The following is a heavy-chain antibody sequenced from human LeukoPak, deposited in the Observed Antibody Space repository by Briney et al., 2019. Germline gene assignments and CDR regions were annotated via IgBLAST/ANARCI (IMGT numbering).Heavy chain of an antibody. V-gene: IGHV3-23*01. Sequence: GGSLRLSCTASGFTFSSHAMSWVRQAAGKGLEWVSSISGSGGSTYYADSVKGRFTISRDNARNSLYLQMNSLRVEDTAVYYCARNGWLDYWGQGTLVTVSS. CDR3: ARNGWLDY. D-gene: IGHD2-15*01. CDR2: ISGSGGST. J-gene: IGHJ4*02. CDR1: GFTFSSHA.